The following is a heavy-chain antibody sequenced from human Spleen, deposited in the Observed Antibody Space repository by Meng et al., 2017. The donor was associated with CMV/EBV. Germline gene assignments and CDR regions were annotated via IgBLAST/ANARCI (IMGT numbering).Heavy chain of an antibody. Sequence: SGFIFCTCSFICVRRAPRRGLVGVSAISDSGGSTYYADSVKGRFTISRDNSKNTLYLQMNSLRAEDTAVYYCAKSPGSRIDYYFDYWGQGTLVTVSS. CDR2: ISDSGGST. J-gene: IGHJ4*02. CDR1: GFIFCTCS. D-gene: IGHD1-26*01. V-gene: IGHV3-23*01. CDR3: AKSPGSRIDYYFDY.